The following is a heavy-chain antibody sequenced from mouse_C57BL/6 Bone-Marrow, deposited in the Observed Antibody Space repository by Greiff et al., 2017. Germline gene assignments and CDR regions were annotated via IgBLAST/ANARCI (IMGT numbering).Heavy chain of an antibody. Sequence: QVQLKQPGAELVKPGASVKLSCKASGYTFTNYWMHLVKQRPGQGLEWIGMMHPNGGSPDYNEKFKSEATLSVDKSSRTAYMELSSLTSEDSAVYYCARSYDYDDYTMDYGGQGTSVTVSS. D-gene: IGHD2-4*01. J-gene: IGHJ4*01. CDR1: GYTFTNYW. V-gene: IGHV1-64*01. CDR2: MHPNGGSP. CDR3: ARSYDYDDYTMDY.